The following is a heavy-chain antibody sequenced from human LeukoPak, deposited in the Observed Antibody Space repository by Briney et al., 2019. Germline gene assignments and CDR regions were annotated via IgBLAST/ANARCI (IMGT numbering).Heavy chain of an antibody. J-gene: IGHJ4*02. CDR1: GYTFTGYY. D-gene: IGHD6-13*01. CDR3: ARDGVSSSWQL. V-gene: IGHV1-2*02. Sequence: AASVKVSCKASGYTFTGYYMHWVRQAPGQGLEWMGWINPNSGGTNYAQKFQGRVTMTRDTSTSTVYMELSRLRSDDTAVYYCARDGVSSSWQLWGQGTLVTVSS. CDR2: INPNSGGT.